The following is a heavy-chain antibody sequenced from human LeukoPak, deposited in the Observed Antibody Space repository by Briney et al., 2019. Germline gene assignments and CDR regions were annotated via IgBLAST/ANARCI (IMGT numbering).Heavy chain of an antibody. CDR2: ISGSGGST. CDR3: AKRDTSGYYYFGH. J-gene: IGHJ4*02. V-gene: IGHV3-23*01. Sequence: PGGSLRLSCAASGFTFSSYAMGWVRQAPGKGLEWVSAISGSGGSTYYADSVKGRFTISRDNSKNTLFLQMNSLRAEDTAVYYCAKRDTSGYYYFGHWGQGTLVTVSS. CDR1: GFTFSSYA. D-gene: IGHD3-22*01.